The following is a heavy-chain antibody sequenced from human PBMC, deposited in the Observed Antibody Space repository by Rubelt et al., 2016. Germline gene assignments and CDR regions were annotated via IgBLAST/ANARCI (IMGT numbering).Heavy chain of an antibody. V-gene: IGHV4-39*01. CDR1: GGSVSSDSYF. CDR3: VRTGRVGRVVDY. Sequence: QVQLQESGPGLVKPSETLSLTCTVSGGSVSSDSYFWSWIRQPPGKGLEWIGSIYYSGSTYYNPSLKSRVTISVDTSKNQFSLKLSSVTAADTAVDYCVRTGRVGRVVDYWGQGTLVTVSS. J-gene: IGHJ4*02. CDR2: IYYSGST. D-gene: IGHD1-26*01.